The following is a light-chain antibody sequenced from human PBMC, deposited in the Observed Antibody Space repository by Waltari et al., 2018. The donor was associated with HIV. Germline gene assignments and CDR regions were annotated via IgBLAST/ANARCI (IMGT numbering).Light chain of an antibody. V-gene: IGKV1-NL1*01. CDR1: QAINNS. CDR2: GAS. CDR3: QQYNSFPLT. Sequence: DIQMTQSPSSLSASVGDRVTITCRASQAINNSLAWYQQKPGKAPKLLLYGASRLESGVPSRFSGSGSGTDYTLTISSLQPEDFASFYCQQYNSFPLTFGQGTRLEIK. J-gene: IGKJ5*01.